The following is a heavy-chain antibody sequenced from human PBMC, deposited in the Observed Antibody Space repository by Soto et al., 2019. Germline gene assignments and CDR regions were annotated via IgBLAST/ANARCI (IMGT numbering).Heavy chain of an antibody. CDR2: ISGSGGST. Sequence: GGSLRLSCAASGFTFSSYAMSWVRQAPGKGLEWVSAISGSGGSTYYADSVKGRFTISRDNSKNTLYLQMNSLRAEDTAVYYCAKYGSVSSKSSDSYGIDISGQGTIVTDSS. CDR3: AKYGSVSSKSSDSYGIDI. CDR1: GFTFSSYA. V-gene: IGHV3-23*01. J-gene: IGHJ3*02. D-gene: IGHD3-10*01.